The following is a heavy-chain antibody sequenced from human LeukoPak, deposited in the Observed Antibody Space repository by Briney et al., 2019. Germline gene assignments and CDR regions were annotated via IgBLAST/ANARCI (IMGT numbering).Heavy chain of an antibody. Sequence: PGGSLRLSCAASGFTFSGSAMHWVRQASGKGLEWVGRIRSKANSYATAYAASVKGRFTISGDDSKNTAYLQMNSLRTEDTAVYYCTRLESLSRRVLDYWGQGTLVTVSS. CDR1: GFTFSGSA. CDR2: IRSKANSYAT. D-gene: IGHD1-26*01. CDR3: TRLESLSRRVLDY. J-gene: IGHJ4*02. V-gene: IGHV3-73*01.